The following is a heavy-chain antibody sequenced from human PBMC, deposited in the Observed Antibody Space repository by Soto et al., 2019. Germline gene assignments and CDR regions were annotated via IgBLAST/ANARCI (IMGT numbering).Heavy chain of an antibody. V-gene: IGHV4-4*02. CDR3: ARHRAVAGGFDP. Sequence: QVQLQESGPGLVKPSGTLSLTCAVSGGSITSSNWWSWVRQPPGKGLEWIGEVYHSGSTNYNPSLTRRVTISVHKAKNQFSLKLSSVTAADTAVYYCARHRAVAGGFDPWGQGTLVTVSS. CDR2: VYHSGST. D-gene: IGHD6-19*01. CDR1: GGSITSSNW. J-gene: IGHJ5*02.